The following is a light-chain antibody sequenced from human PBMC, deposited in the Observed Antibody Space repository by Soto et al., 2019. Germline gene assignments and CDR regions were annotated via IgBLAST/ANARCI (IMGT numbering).Light chain of an antibody. CDR2: DVT. J-gene: IGLJ1*01. V-gene: IGLV2-8*01. Sequence: SELPPPASGYRSPGHSGTLSWTATSSYIGGYNSVSWYQQHPGKAPKVMIYDVTKRPSGVPDRFSGSKSGNTASLTVSALQAEDEADYYCSSYTDTKSLVFGTGPKVNV. CDR1: SSYIGGYNS. CDR3: SSYTDTKSLV.